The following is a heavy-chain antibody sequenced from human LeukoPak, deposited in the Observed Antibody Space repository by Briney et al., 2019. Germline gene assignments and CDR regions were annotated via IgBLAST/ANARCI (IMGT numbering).Heavy chain of an antibody. Sequence: ASVKVSCKASGHTFTSYGISWVRQAPGQGLEWMGWISAYNGNTNYAQKLQGRVTMTTDTSTSTAYMELRSLRSDDTAVYYCALLSGSYYRRAAFDIWGQGTMVTVSS. CDR1: GHTFTSYG. CDR3: ALLSGSYYRRAAFDI. CDR2: ISAYNGNT. D-gene: IGHD1-26*01. V-gene: IGHV1-18*01. J-gene: IGHJ3*02.